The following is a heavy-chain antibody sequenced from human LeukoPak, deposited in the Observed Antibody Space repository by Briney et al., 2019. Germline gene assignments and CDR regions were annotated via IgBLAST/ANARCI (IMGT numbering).Heavy chain of an antibody. CDR1: GFTVSSNY. CDR3: ARGPPLRWGGFDY. Sequence: GGTLRLSCAASGFTVSSNYMNWVRQAPGKGLEWVSAIYSGGSTYYADSVKGRFTISRDNSKNTLYLQMNTLRAEDTALYYCARGPPLRWGGFDYWGQGILVTVSS. V-gene: IGHV3-53*01. J-gene: IGHJ4*02. CDR2: IYSGGST. D-gene: IGHD5-12*01.